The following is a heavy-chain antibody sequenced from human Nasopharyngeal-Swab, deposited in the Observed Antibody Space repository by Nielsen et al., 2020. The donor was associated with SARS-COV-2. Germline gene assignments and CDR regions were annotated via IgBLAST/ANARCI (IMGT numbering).Heavy chain of an antibody. CDR1: GFTFSSCA. J-gene: IGHJ4*02. V-gene: IGHV3-23*01. Sequence: GGSLRLSCVASGFTFSSCATTWVRQAPGKGLQWLSTISGSGHRTYYADSVKGRFTISRDNSQNTLYLQMNSLRAEDTAVYYCAKDFRHNYDYWSGYFTNWGQGTLVTVSS. CDR3: AKDFRHNYDYWSGYFTN. D-gene: IGHD3-3*01. CDR2: ISGSGHRT.